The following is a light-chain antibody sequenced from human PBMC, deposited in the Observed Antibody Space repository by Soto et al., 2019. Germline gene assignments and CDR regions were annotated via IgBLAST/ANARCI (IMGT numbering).Light chain of an antibody. Sequence: EIVLTQSPDTLSLSPGERATLSCRASQSVTTYLAWYQQKPGQAPRLLIYDASNRATGIPARFSGSGSGTDFTLTISSLEPEDFAVYYCQQRSNWPPLISFGQGRRLEIK. V-gene: IGKV3-11*01. CDR1: QSVTTY. CDR2: DAS. CDR3: QQRSNWPPLIS. J-gene: IGKJ5*01.